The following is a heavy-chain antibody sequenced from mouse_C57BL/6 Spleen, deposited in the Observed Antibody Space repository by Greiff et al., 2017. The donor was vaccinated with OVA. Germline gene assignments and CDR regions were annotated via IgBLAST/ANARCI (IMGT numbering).Heavy chain of an antibody. J-gene: IGHJ4*01. Sequence: QVQLQQSGAELVRPGTSVKVSCTASGYAFTNYLIEWVKQRPGQGLEWIGVINPGSGGTNYNEKFKGKATLTADKSASTAYMQLSSLTSEDAAVYFCARAGTWAMDYWGQGTSVTVSS. D-gene: IGHD3-3*01. CDR2: INPGSGGT. CDR1: GYAFTNYL. CDR3: ARAGTWAMDY. V-gene: IGHV1-54*01.